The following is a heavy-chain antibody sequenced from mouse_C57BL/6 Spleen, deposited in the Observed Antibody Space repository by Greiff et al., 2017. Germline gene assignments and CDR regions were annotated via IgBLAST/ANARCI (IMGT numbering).Heavy chain of an antibody. Sequence: QVQLKQPGAELVKPGASVKMSCKASGYTFTSYWITWVKQRPGQGLEWIGDIYPGSGSTNYNEKFKSKATLTVDTSSSTAYMQLSSLTSEDSAVYYCASRDSSGYETWFAYWGQGTLVTVSA. CDR2: IYPGSGST. D-gene: IGHD3-2*02. CDR3: ASRDSSGYETWFAY. J-gene: IGHJ3*01. CDR1: GYTFTSYW. V-gene: IGHV1-55*01.